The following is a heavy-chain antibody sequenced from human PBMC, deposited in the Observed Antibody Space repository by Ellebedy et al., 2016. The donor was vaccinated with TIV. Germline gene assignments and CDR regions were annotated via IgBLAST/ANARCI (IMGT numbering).Heavy chain of an antibody. J-gene: IGHJ4*02. CDR2: INPNSGGT. CDR3: ARESDMYSSPPDY. V-gene: IGHV1-2*02. Sequence: ASVKVSXXASGYTFTGYYMHWVRQAPGQGLEWMGWINPNSGGTNYAQKFQGRVTMTRDTSISTAYMELSRLRSDDTAVYYCARESDMYSSPPDYWGQGTLVTVSS. D-gene: IGHD6-13*01. CDR1: GYTFTGYY.